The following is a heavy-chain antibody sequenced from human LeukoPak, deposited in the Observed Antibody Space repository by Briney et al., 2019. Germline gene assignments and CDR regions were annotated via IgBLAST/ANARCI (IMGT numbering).Heavy chain of an antibody. V-gene: IGHV1-2*02. CDR3: ARDPSNSGYDYLYYFDY. CDR2: INPDNGGT. D-gene: IGHD5-12*01. J-gene: IGHJ4*02. Sequence: GASVKVSCKASGYPFTGYYMHWVRQAPGQGLEWMGWINPDNGGTNYAQKFQGRVTMTRDMSISTAYMELSRLRSDDTAVYYCARDPSNSGYDYLYYFDYWGQGTLVTVPS. CDR1: GYPFTGYY.